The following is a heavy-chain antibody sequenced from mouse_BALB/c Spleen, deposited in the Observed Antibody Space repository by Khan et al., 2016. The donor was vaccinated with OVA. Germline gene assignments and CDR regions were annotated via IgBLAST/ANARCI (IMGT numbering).Heavy chain of an antibody. CDR1: GFNIKDTY. CDR2: IDPANGDT. CDR3: ATHYGNPFAY. D-gene: IGHD2-1*01. Sequence: VRLQQSGAELVKPGASVKLSCTGSGFNIKDTYMHWMNQRPEQGLEWIGRIDPANGDTKYGPKFQDKATLTADTSSNTAYLQLSSLTSEDTAVYFCATHYGNPFAYWGQGTLVSVS. J-gene: IGHJ3*01. V-gene: IGHV14-3*02.